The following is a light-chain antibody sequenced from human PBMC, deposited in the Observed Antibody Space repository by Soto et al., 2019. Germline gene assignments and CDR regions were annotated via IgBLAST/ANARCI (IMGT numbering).Light chain of an antibody. CDR3: QQYSKWLIT. CDR2: GIS. CDR1: QSISSN. J-gene: IGKJ5*01. V-gene: IGKV3-15*01. Sequence: EIVITHSPSALSVSPGERATLSCRASQSISSNLAWYQQKPGQPPRLLIYGISTRATGIPAGFSGSGSGTEFSLTISSLQSEDFAVYYCQQYSKWLITFGQGTRLEIK.